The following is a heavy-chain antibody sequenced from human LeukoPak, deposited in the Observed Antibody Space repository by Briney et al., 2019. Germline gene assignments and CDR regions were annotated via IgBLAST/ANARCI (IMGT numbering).Heavy chain of an antibody. CDR2: ISYDVGKK. CDR1: GFTFSSYG. V-gene: IGHV3-30*03. CDR3: ARDSSGWYWAKYYFDY. D-gene: IGHD6-19*01. Sequence: GGSLRLSCAASGFTFSSYGMHWVRQAPGKGLEWVAVISYDVGKKYYADSVEGRFTISRDNSKNTLYLQMNSLRAEDTAVYYCARDSSGWYWAKYYFDYRGQGTLVTVSS. J-gene: IGHJ4*02.